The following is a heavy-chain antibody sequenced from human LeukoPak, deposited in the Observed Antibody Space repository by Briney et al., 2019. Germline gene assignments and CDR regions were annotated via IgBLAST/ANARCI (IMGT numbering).Heavy chain of an antibody. CDR3: ARDSSGYFAFDN. CDR2: IFYRGTT. V-gene: IGHV4-31*03. J-gene: IGHJ4*02. D-gene: IGHD3-22*01. Sequence: SETLSLTCTVSNGSISGGGYYWNWIRQHPGKGLEGIGYIFYRGTTYYNPSLKSRITISVDASKNQFSLRLSSMTAADTAVYFCARDSSGYFAFDNWGQGTLVTVSS. CDR1: NGSISGGGYY.